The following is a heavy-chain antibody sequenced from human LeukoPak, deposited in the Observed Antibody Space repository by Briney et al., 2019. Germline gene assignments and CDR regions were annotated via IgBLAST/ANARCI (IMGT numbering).Heavy chain of an antibody. Sequence: SETLSLTCTVSGGSISSSSYYWGWIRQPPGKGLEWIGSIYYSGSTYYNPSLKSRVTISVDTSKNQFSLKLSSVTAADTAVYYCARQSVNTTFGVPNGWFDPWGQGTLVTVSS. CDR1: GGSISSSSYY. CDR3: ARQSVNTTFGVPNGWFDP. V-gene: IGHV4-39*01. D-gene: IGHD3-3*01. CDR2: IYYSGST. J-gene: IGHJ5*02.